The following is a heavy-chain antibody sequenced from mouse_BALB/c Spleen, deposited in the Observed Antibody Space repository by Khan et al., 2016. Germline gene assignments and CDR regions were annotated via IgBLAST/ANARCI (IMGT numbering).Heavy chain of an antibody. V-gene: IGHV3-1*02. D-gene: IGHD3-1*01. Sequence: EVQLQESGPDLVKPSQSISLTCTVTGYSITSHYSWHWIRHFPGNKVQWMGYIHYSCSIISNPSLKSRTSITRDTSKNRLFLQLNSVTSEDTATYYCATSSSGYWYYFDCWGQGTTLTVSS. CDR2: IHYSCSI. CDR1: GYSITSHYS. CDR3: ATSSSGYWYYFDC. J-gene: IGHJ2*01.